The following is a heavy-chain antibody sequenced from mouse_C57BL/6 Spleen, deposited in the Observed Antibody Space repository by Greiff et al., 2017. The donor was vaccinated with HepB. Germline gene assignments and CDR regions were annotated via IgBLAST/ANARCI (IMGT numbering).Heavy chain of an antibody. CDR2: IYPGSGNT. V-gene: IGHV1-76*01. CDR1: GYTFTDYY. D-gene: IGHD2-4*01. Sequence: QVQLQQSGAELVRPGASVKLSCKASGYTFTDYYINWVKQRPGQGLEWIARIYPGSGNTYYNEKFKGKATLTAEKSSSTAYMQLSSLTSEDSAVYFCAREEGLYDYDGKAWFAYWGQGTLVTVSA. CDR3: AREEGLYDYDGKAWFAY. J-gene: IGHJ3*01.